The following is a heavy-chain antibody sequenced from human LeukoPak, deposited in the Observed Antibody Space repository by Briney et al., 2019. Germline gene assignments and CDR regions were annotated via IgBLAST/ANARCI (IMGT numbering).Heavy chain of an antibody. V-gene: IGHV4-38-2*02. CDR3: ARRGGVMAL. CDR2: FHLTGIT. Sequence: SETLSLTCTVSGYSISNSFYWGWIRQPPGKGLEWIGNFHLTGITDYNPSLKSRVTISVDTSKNQFSLKLSSVTAADTAVYYCARRGGVMALWGQGTLVTVSS. J-gene: IGHJ4*02. CDR1: GYSISNSFY. D-gene: IGHD3-16*01.